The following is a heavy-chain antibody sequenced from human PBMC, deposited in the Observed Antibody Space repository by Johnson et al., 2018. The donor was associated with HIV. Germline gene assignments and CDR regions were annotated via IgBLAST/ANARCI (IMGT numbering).Heavy chain of an antibody. J-gene: IGHJ3*02. CDR2: IDTAGNT. Sequence: VQLVESGGGLVQPGGSLRVSCAASGFTFSSYDMHWVRQATGKGLELVSAIDTAGNTYYPGSVKGRFTISRDNSKNTLYLQINSLRPEDTAGYFCARGGLYIQFLAFDAFDIWGQGTMVTVSS. CDR3: ARGGLYIQFLAFDAFDI. D-gene: IGHD4-11*01. V-gene: IGHV3-13*01. CDR1: GFTFSSYD.